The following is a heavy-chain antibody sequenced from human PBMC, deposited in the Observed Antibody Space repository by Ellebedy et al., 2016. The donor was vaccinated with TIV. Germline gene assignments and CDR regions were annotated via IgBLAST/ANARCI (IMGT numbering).Heavy chain of an antibody. CDR3: ANEMTTRGYNHFCMDV. V-gene: IGHV3-7*03. J-gene: IGHJ6*02. CDR1: GFSFSNFW. D-gene: IGHD5-24*01. Sequence: PGGSLRLSCAAWGFSFSNFWMSWVRQAPGKGLEWVAHIKTDGSETYYVDSVKGRVTISRDNSKNKLYLQINSLRAEDTAVYYCANEMTTRGYNHFCMDVWGQGTTVTVSS. CDR2: IKTDGSET.